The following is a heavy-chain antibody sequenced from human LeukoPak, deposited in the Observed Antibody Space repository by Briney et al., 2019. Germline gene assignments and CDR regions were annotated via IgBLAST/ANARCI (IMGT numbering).Heavy chain of an antibody. Sequence: ASVKVSCKASGYTFTGYYMHWVRQAPGQGLEWMGWINPNSGGTNYAQKFQGRVTMTRDTSISTAYMDLNSLRSDDTAVYYCARDHYYDSSAPPDYWGQGTLVTVSS. V-gene: IGHV1-2*02. CDR2: INPNSGGT. CDR1: GYTFTGYY. D-gene: IGHD3-22*01. J-gene: IGHJ4*02. CDR3: ARDHYYDSSAPPDY.